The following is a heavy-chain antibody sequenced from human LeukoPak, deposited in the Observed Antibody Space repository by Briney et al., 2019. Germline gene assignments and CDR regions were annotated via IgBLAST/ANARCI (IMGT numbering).Heavy chain of an antibody. CDR1: GFTFSTYW. Sequence: GGSLRLSCAASGFTFSTYWMHWVRQAPGKGLVWVSRINTDGSSTTYADPVKGRFTISRDNAKNTLYLQMNSLRAEDTALYYCARDPREGFDHWGQGTPVTVSS. D-gene: IGHD1-26*01. CDR3: ARDPREGFDH. CDR2: INTDGSST. V-gene: IGHV3-74*01. J-gene: IGHJ4*02.